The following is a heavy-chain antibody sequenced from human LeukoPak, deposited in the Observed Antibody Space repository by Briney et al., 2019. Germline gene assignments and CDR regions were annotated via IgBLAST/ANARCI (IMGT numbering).Heavy chain of an antibody. CDR1: GFTFSSYG. CDR2: IWYDGSNK. CDR3: ARDGEDIVVVPAAMGSYYYYGMDV. Sequence: PGRSLRLSCAASGFTFSSYGMHWVRQAPGKGLEWVAVIWYDGSNKYYADSVKGRFTISRDNSKNTLYLQMNSLRAEDTAVYYCARDGEDIVVVPAAMGSYYYYGMDVWGQGTTVTVSS. V-gene: IGHV3-33*01. J-gene: IGHJ6*02. D-gene: IGHD2-2*01.